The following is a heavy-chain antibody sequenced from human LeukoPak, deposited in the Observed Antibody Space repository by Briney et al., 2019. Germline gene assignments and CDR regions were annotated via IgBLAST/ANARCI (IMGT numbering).Heavy chain of an antibody. J-gene: IGHJ4*02. CDR1: RFTVSNNY. CDR2: IYSGGST. Sequence: GGSLRLSCAASRFTVSNNYIAWVRQAPGKGLEWVSVIYSGGSTYYADSVKGRFSLSRDNSKNTLYLQMNSLADEDTAVYHCARGQFYYGSGTFYPMDSWGQGTLVTVSS. D-gene: IGHD3-10*01. CDR3: ARGQFYYGSGTFYPMDS. V-gene: IGHV3-66*01.